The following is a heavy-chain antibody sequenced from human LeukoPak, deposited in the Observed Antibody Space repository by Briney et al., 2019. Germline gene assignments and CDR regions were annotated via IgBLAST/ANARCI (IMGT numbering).Heavy chain of an antibody. J-gene: IGHJ4*02. CDR1: GGSLSSSSDY. D-gene: IGHD5-24*01. CDR3: ARAIRDDYKIYHFDY. Sequence: SETLSLTCTVPGGSLSSSSDYWGWIRQPPGKGLEWIGSIYYSGSTYYNPSLKSRVTVSVDMSKNQFSLKLSSVTAADTAVYYCARAIRDDYKIYHFDYWGQGTLVTVSS. V-gene: IGHV4-39*01. CDR2: IYYSGST.